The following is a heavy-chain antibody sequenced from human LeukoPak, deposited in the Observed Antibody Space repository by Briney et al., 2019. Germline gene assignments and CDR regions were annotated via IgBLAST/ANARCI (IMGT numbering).Heavy chain of an antibody. Sequence: GGSLRLSCAASGFTFSSYAMSWVRQAPGKGLEWVSAISGSGGSTYYADSVKGRFTISRDNSKNTLYLQMNSLRAEDTAVYYCAKREPTRDYYYYYTDVWGKGTTVTVSS. CDR2: ISGSGGST. CDR3: AKREPTRDYYYYYTDV. D-gene: IGHD1-14*01. CDR1: GFTFSSYA. V-gene: IGHV3-23*01. J-gene: IGHJ6*03.